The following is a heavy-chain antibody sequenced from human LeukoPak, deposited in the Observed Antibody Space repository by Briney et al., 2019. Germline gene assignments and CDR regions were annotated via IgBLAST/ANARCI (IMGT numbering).Heavy chain of an antibody. V-gene: IGHV6-1*01. CDR2: TYYRSKWSN. CDR3: ARASSGAFDS. D-gene: IGHD4/OR15-4a*01. CDR1: GDSVSSYSVT. Sequence: SQTLSLTCAISGDSVSSYSVTWNWLRQSPSRGLEWLGRTYYRSKWSNDYELSVKSRITVNPDTSKNHFSLQLNSVTPEDTAVYYCARASSGAFDSWGQGTLVTVSS. J-gene: IGHJ4*02.